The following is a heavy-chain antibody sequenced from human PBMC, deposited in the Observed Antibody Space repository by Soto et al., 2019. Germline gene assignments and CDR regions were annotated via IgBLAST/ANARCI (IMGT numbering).Heavy chain of an antibody. CDR3: ARGGGAAVAGTEFDH. CDR1: GYTFTNYG. D-gene: IGHD6-19*01. CDR2: ISAYSGTT. V-gene: IGHV1-18*01. Sequence: QVQLVQSGAEVKKPGASVKVSCKASGYTFTNYGIRWVRQDPGQGLEWMGWISAYSGTTSYAQQLQGRVTLTTDTSTSTAYIELRSLRSDDTAVYYCARGGGAAVAGTEFDHWGQGTLVIVSS. J-gene: IGHJ4*02.